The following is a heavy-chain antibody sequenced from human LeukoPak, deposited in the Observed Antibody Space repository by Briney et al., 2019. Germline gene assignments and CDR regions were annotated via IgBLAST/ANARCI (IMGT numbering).Heavy chain of an antibody. CDR1: GITFRSYN. D-gene: IGHD2-15*01. CDR3: ARAPGVGLGFDY. Sequence: GSLRLSCVVSGITFRSYNMNWVRQAPGKGLEWVSSISSSSYIYYADSVKGRFTISRDNAKNSLFVQMNSLRAEDTAVYYCARAPGVGLGFDYWGQGTLVTVSS. V-gene: IGHV3-21*01. J-gene: IGHJ4*02. CDR2: ISSSSYI.